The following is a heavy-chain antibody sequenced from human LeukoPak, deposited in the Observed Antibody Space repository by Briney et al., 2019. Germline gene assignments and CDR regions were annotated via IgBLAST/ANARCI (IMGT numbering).Heavy chain of an antibody. CDR3: ARGARRFLEWLLPYTYFDY. CDR1: GYTFTSYD. Sequence: ASVKVSCKASGYTFTSYDINWVRQATGQGLEWMGWMNPNSGNTGYAQKFQGRVTMTRNTSISTAYMELSSLRSEDTAVYYCARGARRFLEWLLPYTYFDYWGQGTLVTVSS. J-gene: IGHJ4*02. CDR2: MNPNSGNT. D-gene: IGHD3-3*01. V-gene: IGHV1-8*01.